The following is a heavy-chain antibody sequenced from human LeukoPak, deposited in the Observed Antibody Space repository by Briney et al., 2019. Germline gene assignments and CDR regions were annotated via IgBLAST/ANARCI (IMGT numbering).Heavy chain of an antibody. CDR3: ARDDYGGNSGGYYGMDV. Sequence: PSETLSLTCTVSGGSISSYYWNWIRQPAGKGLEWIGRIYTSGSTNYNPSLKSRVTMSVDTSKNQFSLKLSSVTAADTAVYYCARDDYGGNSGGYYGMDVWGQGTTVTVSS. D-gene: IGHD4-23*01. CDR2: IYTSGST. CDR1: GGSISSYY. J-gene: IGHJ6*02. V-gene: IGHV4-4*07.